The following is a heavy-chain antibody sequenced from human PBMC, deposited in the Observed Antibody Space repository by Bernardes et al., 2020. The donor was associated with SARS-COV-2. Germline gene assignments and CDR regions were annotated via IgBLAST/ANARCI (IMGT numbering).Heavy chain of an antibody. CDR2: ISYDCNNQ. J-gene: IGHJ4*02. D-gene: IGHD6-19*01. CDR3: ARERSPKAVAAPTYYY. V-gene: IGHV3-30-3*01. Sequence: GSSLRLSCAASGFSFSSSVMHWVRQAPRKGLLLVAVISYDCNNQYYADSVKGRFTISRDNSKNTPYLQMNSLRTEDTAVYYCARERSPKAVAAPTYYYWGQGTRVTVSS. CDR1: GFSFSSSV.